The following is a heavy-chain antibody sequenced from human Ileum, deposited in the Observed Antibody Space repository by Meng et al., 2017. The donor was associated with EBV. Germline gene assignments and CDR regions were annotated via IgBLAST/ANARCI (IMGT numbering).Heavy chain of an antibody. D-gene: IGHD1-1*01. CDR2: INDTAGT. V-gene: IGHV4-61*01. Sequence: RVHASETLSLTATLSGASVTSGSSCGSRSRQRRGVGLACIGYINDTAGTTYIPSPKTRVTITIDSSKNQFSLKLTYVTAADTAVYYCAIGTGTTFAWGQGTLVTVSS. CDR3: AIGTGTTFA. J-gene: IGHJ5*02. CDR1: GASVTSGSSC.